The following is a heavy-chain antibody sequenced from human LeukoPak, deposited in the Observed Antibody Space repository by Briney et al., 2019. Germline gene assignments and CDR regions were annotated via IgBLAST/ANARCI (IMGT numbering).Heavy chain of an antibody. CDR1: GGSFSGYY. CDR2: INHSGST. J-gene: IGHJ4*02. V-gene: IGHV4-34*01. Sequence: PSETLSLTCAVYGGSFSGYYWSWIRQPPGKGLEWIGEINHSGSTNYNPSLKSRVTISVDTSKNQFSLKLSSVTAADTAVYYCARGRIVGAPSLNYGGQGTLVTVSS. D-gene: IGHD1-26*01. CDR3: ARGRIVGAPSLNY.